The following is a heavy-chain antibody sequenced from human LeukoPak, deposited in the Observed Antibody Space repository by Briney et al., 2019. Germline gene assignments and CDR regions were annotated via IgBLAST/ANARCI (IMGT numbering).Heavy chain of an antibody. Sequence: PGGSLRLSCAASGFTFSSYSMNWVRQAPGKGLEWVSSISSSSYIYYADSVKGRFTISRDNAKNSLYLQMNSLRAEDTAVYYCARDSTGYCSSTSCYTFDYWGQGTLVTVSS. D-gene: IGHD2-2*02. V-gene: IGHV3-21*01. CDR2: ISSSSYI. CDR3: ARDSTGYCSSTSCYTFDY. CDR1: GFTFSSYS. J-gene: IGHJ4*02.